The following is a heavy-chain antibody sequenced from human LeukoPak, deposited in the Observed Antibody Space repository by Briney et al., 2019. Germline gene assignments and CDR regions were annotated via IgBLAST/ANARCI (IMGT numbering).Heavy chain of an antibody. Sequence: ASVKVYCKASGYTFTGYYMLWVRQAPGQGLEWMGWINPNSGGTNYAQKFQGRVTMTTDTSTSTAYMELRSLRSDDTAVYYCARCGSGCLDDYWGQGTLVTVSS. CDR3: ARCGSGCLDDY. CDR2: INPNSGGT. CDR1: GYTFTGYY. V-gene: IGHV1-2*02. D-gene: IGHD6-19*01. J-gene: IGHJ4*02.